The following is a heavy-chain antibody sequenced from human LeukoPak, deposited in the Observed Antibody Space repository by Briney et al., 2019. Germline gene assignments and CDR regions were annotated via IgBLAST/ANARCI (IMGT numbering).Heavy chain of an antibody. V-gene: IGHV3-11*04. CDR3: ARVDATHLDY. D-gene: IGHD2-15*01. J-gene: IGHJ4*02. CDR2: ISSSGSTI. CDR1: GFTFGDYY. Sequence: GGPLKLSFEASGFTFGDYYMSWIRQAPGKGRGWVSYISSSGSTIYYADSVKGRFTISRDNAKNSLYLQMNSLRAEDTAVYYCARVDATHLDYWGQGTLVTVSS.